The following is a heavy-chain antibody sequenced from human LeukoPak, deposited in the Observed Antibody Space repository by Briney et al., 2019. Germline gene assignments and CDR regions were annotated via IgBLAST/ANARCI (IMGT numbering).Heavy chain of an antibody. CDR3: AKRDAAGAYRTDF. CDR2: TSHDESNK. Sequence: GESLRLSCVASGISLRSYSVHWVRQAPGKGLEWVALTSHDESNKKYADSVRGRCTISRDNSRDTVFLQLSNLRHEDTAVYYCAKRDAAGAYRTDFWGPGTRVTVSS. D-gene: IGHD6-13*01. J-gene: IGHJ4*02. CDR1: GISLRSYS. V-gene: IGHV3-30-3*01.